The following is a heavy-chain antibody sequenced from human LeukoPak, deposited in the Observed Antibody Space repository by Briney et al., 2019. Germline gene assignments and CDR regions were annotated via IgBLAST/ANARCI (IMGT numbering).Heavy chain of an antibody. CDR2: IYYSGST. D-gene: IGHD6-6*01. J-gene: IGHJ6*02. V-gene: IGHV4-31*03. CDR1: GGSLSNGGYY. CDR3: ARQLFEGQDNGMDV. Sequence: PSETLSLTCTVSGGSLSNGGYYWSWLPQPPGKGLEWIGYIYYSGSTYYNPSLKSRVTISVDTSKNQFSLKLSSVSAADTAVYYCARQLFEGQDNGMDVWGQGTTVTVSS.